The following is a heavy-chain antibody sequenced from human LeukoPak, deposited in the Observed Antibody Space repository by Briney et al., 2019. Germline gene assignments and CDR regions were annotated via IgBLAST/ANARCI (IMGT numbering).Heavy chain of an antibody. CDR3: ARWDTAMVNDDI. CDR1: GGSFSGYY. Sequence: SETLSLTCAVYGGSFSGYYWSWIRQPPGKGLEWIGEINHSGSTNYNPSLKSRVTMSVDTSKNQFSLKLSSVTAADTAVYYCARWDTAMVNDDIWGQGTMVTVSS. J-gene: IGHJ3*02. D-gene: IGHD5-18*01. V-gene: IGHV4-34*01. CDR2: INHSGST.